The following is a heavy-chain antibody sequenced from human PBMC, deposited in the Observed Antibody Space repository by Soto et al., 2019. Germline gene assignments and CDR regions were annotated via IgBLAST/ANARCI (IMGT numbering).Heavy chain of an antibody. D-gene: IGHD2-21*01. CDR1: GQSFSGHS. Sequence: QVQLQQWGAGLVKPSETLSLSCAVYGQSFSGHSWVWIRQPPGKGLEWIGEINESGSTYYNPSLKSRITNSTDTSKNQFSLKLSSVSAADTAAYFCARGSGIVALPGELADVKYDYWGQGTLVNVSS. J-gene: IGHJ4*02. CDR3: ARGSGIVALPGELADVKYDY. CDR2: INESGST. V-gene: IGHV4-34*01.